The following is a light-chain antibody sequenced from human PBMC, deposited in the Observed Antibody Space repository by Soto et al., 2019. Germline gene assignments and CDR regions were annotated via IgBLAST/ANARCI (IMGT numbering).Light chain of an antibody. V-gene: IGKV3-15*01. CDR2: GAS. Sequence: EIVMTQSPATLSVSPGERATLACRASQSVTSNLAWYLQKPGQAPRLLIYGASTRSTGIPARFSGSGSGTEFTLTISSLQSEDFAVYYCQQYSNWPTFGQGTKVDI. CDR3: QQYSNWPT. J-gene: IGKJ1*01. CDR1: QSVTSN.